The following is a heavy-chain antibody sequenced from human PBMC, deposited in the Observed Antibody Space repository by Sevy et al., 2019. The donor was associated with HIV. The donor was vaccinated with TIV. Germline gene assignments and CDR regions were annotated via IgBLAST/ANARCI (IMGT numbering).Heavy chain of an antibody. CDR1: GGSISSGDYY. J-gene: IGHJ4*02. Sequence: SETLSLTCTVSGGSISSGDYYWSWIRQPPGKGLEWIGYIYYSGSTYYNPSLKSRVTISVDTSKNQFSLKLSSVTAADTAVYYCGSGYYTFGYFRDYWGQGTLVTVSS. CDR3: GSGYYTFGYFRDY. D-gene: IGHD3-3*01. CDR2: IYYSGST. V-gene: IGHV4-30-4*01.